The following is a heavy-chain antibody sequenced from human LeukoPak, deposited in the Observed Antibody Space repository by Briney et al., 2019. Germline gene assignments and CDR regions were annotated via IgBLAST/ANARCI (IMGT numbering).Heavy chain of an antibody. CDR2: IIGSGGST. CDR1: GFAFSSYA. Sequence: GGSLRLSCAASGFAFSSYAMSWVRQAPGKGLEWVSAIIGSGGSTYYADSVKGRFTISRDNSKNTLYLQMNSLRAEDTAVYYCAKVVSPLTAYFDYWGQGTLVTVSS. D-gene: IGHD1-14*01. CDR3: AKVVSPLTAYFDY. J-gene: IGHJ4*02. V-gene: IGHV3-23*01.